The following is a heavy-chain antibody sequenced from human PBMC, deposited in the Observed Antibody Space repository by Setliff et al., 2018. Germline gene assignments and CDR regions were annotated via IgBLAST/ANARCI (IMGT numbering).Heavy chain of an antibody. CDR2: IKQDGGEK. V-gene: IGHV3-7*03. CDR1: GFTFSSYW. Sequence: GGSLRLSCAASGFTFSSYWMSWVRHAPGKGLEWVANIKQDGGEKYYVGSVKGRFTISRDNANNLPYLHMSSLRAEDTAVYYCARDFSTGSSSWGQGTLVTVSS. D-gene: IGHD2-8*02. J-gene: IGHJ5*02. CDR3: ARDFSTGSSS.